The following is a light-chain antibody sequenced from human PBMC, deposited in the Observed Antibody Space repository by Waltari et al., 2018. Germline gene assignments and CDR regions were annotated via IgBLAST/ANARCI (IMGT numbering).Light chain of an antibody. CDR3: QQYDNLALFT. J-gene: IGKJ3*01. V-gene: IGKV1-33*01. CDR2: DAS. Sequence: DIQMTQSPSSLSASVGDRVTITGQASQDISNYLNWYQQTPGKAPKLLIYDASNLETGVPSRFSGSGSGTDFTFTISSLQPEDIATYYCQQYDNLALFTFGPGTKVDIK. CDR1: QDISNY.